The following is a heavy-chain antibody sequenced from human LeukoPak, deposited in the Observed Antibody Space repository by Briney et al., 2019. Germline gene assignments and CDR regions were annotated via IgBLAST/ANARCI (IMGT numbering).Heavy chain of an antibody. J-gene: IGHJ6*03. V-gene: IGHV5-51*01. CDR3: VRQYIPAAHIGTVGGIMDV. CDR2: IYPGDSDT. CDR1: GYSFTSYW. Sequence: GESLKISCKGSGYSFTSYWIGWVRQMPGKGLEWMGIIYPGDSDTRYSPSFQGQVTISADKSISTAYLQWSSLKASDTAMYYCVRQYIPAAHIGTVGGIMDVWGKGTTVTVSS. D-gene: IGHD2-2*01.